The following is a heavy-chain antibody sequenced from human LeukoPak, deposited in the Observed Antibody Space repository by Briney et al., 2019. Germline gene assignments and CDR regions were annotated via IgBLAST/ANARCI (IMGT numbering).Heavy chain of an antibody. V-gene: IGHV1-69*04. CDR3: ARDHCSPGTCLGGH. J-gene: IGHJ4*02. CDR2: IIPSLDVA. CDR1: GDTFIPYT. D-gene: IGHD2-15*01. Sequence: SVKVSCKAYGDTFIPYTFSWVRQAPGQGLEWIGRIIPSLDVANYTHKFQGRVTLSVDRDTATTYMEVTSLRSEDTAIYYCARDHCSPGTCLGGHWGQGTLVTVSS.